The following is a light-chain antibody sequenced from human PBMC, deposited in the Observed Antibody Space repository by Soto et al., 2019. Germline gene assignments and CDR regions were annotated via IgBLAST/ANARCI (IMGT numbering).Light chain of an antibody. Sequence: DIQMTQSPSSLSASVGDRVTITCQASQDISNYLNWYQQKPGKAPKLLIYDASNLETGVPSRFSGSGSGTDFTFTISSLQPEDIATYYCLQYDNPLFTFGPGTKVDIK. J-gene: IGKJ3*01. CDR2: DAS. CDR1: QDISNY. CDR3: LQYDNPLFT. V-gene: IGKV1-33*01.